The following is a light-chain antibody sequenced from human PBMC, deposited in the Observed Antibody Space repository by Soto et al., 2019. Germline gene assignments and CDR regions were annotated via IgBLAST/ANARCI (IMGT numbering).Light chain of an antibody. J-gene: IGKJ4*01. CDR2: AAS. Sequence: DIQMSQSPSSLSASVGDRVSITCPASQYIDTYLHWYQQKPGKAPKLLIYAASSLQSWVPSRFSGSGSGTDFTLTISSLQPEDFASYFCQQTHSVAQSFDGGTKVEIK. V-gene: IGKV1-39*01. CDR1: QYIDTY. CDR3: QQTHSVAQS.